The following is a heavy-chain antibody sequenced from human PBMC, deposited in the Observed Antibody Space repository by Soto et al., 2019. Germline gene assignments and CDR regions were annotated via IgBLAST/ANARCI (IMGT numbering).Heavy chain of an antibody. D-gene: IGHD2-2*01. CDR2: IYYSGST. J-gene: IGHJ3*02. V-gene: IGHV4-31*03. CDR3: ARVGDGYCRSTSCHDAFDI. CDR1: GGSISSGGYY. Sequence: PSETLSLTCTVSGGSISSGGYYWSWIRQHPGKGLEWIGYIYYSGSTYYNPSLKSRVTISVDTSKNQFSLKLSSVTAADTAVYYCARVGDGYCRSTSCHDAFDIWGQGTMVTVSS.